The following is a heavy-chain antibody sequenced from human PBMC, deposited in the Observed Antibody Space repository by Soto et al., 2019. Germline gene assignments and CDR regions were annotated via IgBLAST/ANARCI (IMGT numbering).Heavy chain of an antibody. CDR3: AKGYCSSTSCPSNNWFDP. D-gene: IGHD2-2*01. CDR1: GFTFSSYA. V-gene: IGHV3-23*01. J-gene: IGHJ5*02. CDR2: ISGSGGST. Sequence: GGSLRLSCAASGFTFSSYAMSWVRQAPGKGLEWVSAISGSGGSTYYGDSVKGRFTISRDNSKSTLYLQMNSLRAEDTAVYYCAKGYCSSTSCPSNNWFDPWGQGTLVTVSS.